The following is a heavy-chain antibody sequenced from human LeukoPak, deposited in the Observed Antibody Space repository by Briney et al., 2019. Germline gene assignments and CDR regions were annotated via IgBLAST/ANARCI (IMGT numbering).Heavy chain of an antibody. CDR1: GGSISSYY. CDR3: ARFGFGEKYYYYYYGMDV. CDR2: INHSGST. Sequence: PSETLSLTCTVSGGSISSYYWSWIRQPPGKGLEWIGEINHSGSTNYNPSLKSRVTISVDTSKNQFSLKLSSVTAADTAVYYCARFGFGEKYYYYYYGMDVWGQGTTVTVSS. J-gene: IGHJ6*02. V-gene: IGHV4-34*01. D-gene: IGHD3-10*01.